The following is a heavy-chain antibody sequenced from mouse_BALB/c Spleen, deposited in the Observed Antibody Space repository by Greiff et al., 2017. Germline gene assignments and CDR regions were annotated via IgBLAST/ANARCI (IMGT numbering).Heavy chain of an antibody. CDR2: IRLKSDNYAT. V-gene: IGHV6-6*02. Sequence: EVQVVESGGGLVQPGGSMKLSCVASGFTFSSYWMSWVRQSPEKGLEWVAEIRLKSDNYATHYAESVKGKFTISRDDSKSRLYLQMNSLRAEDTGIYYCTRDGAWFAYWGQGTLVTVSA. CDR1: GFTFSSYW. J-gene: IGHJ3*01. CDR3: TRDGAWFAY.